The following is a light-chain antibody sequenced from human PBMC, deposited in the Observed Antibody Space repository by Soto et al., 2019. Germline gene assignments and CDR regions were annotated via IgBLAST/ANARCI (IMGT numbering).Light chain of an antibody. CDR2: DAS. CDR3: QQYTNTNNPWM. Sequence: DIQMTQYPSTLSAYVGDTVTITCRASQSISRWLAWYQQKPGKAPKLLVYDASTLQSGVASRFSGSGSGTEFTLIISGLQPDDSATYYCQQYTNTNNPWMFGQGTKVDIK. J-gene: IGKJ1*01. CDR1: QSISRW. V-gene: IGKV1-5*01.